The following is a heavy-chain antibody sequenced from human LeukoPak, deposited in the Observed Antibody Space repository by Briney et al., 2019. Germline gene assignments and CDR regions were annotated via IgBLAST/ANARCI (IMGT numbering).Heavy chain of an antibody. CDR2: INHSGST. V-gene: IGHV4-34*01. J-gene: IGHJ4*02. Sequence: SETLSLTCAVYGGSFRGYYWSWIRQPPGKGLEWIGEINHSGSTNYNPSLKSRVTISVDTSKNQFSLKLSSVTAADTAVYYCAGTSSSPYDYWGQGTLVTVSS. CDR3: AGTSSSPYDY. CDR1: GGSFRGYY. D-gene: IGHD6-13*01.